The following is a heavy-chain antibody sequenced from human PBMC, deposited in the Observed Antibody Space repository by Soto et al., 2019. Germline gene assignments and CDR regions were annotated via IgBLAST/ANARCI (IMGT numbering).Heavy chain of an antibody. CDR2: INSGSDTI. V-gene: IGHV3-48*02. J-gene: IGHJ6*02. Sequence: EVQLVESGGSLVQPGGSLRLSCAASGFTLSAYSMNSVRQAPGKGLEWSSFINSGSDTIYYGDSVKGRFSICRGNASIALYLHMHSLREGDTAVYYCARPYLDRPPCDGLDVWGQGTMVTVSS. CDR1: GFTLSAYS. D-gene: IGHD2-21*01. CDR3: ARPYLDRPPCDGLDV.